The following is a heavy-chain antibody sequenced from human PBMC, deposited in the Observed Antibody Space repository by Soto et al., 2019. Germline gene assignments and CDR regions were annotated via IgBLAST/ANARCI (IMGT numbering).Heavy chain of an antibody. CDR2: IWFDGSVK. Sequence: QVQLVESGGGVVQPGRSLRLSCAASGFTFSVYGMHWVRQAPGKGLEWVALIWFDGSVKYYLDSVKGRFTISRDNSRNTMFLQMNSLRAEDTAMYYCAREGGPQGGGGAKQYHFDYWGQGTLVTVS. V-gene: IGHV3-33*01. J-gene: IGHJ4*02. D-gene: IGHD2-2*01. CDR3: AREGGPQGGGGAKQYHFDY. CDR1: GFTFSVYG.